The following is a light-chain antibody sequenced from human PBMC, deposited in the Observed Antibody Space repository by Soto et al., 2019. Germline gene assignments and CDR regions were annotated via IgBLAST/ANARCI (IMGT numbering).Light chain of an antibody. CDR2: GNN. Sequence: QSVLTQPPSASGTPGQRVTISCSGSNSNIGRNTVNWYQQLPGTAPKVLIYGNNQRPSGVPDRFSGSKSGTSASLAISGLQSEDEADYYCAAWDDSLNGPLFGGGTKLTVL. CDR1: NSNIGRNT. CDR3: AAWDDSLNGPL. V-gene: IGLV1-44*01. J-gene: IGLJ3*02.